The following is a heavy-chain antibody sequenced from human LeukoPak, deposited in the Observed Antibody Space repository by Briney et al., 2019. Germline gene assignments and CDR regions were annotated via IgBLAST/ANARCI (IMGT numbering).Heavy chain of an antibody. Sequence: GGSLRLSCAASGFTFSSYAMHWVRQAPGKGLEWVAVISYDESGKDYADSVKGRFTISRDNSKNTLFLQMNGLRAEDTAVYYCARESDSSSGYYSDHWGQGTLVTVSS. D-gene: IGHD3-22*01. J-gene: IGHJ4*02. V-gene: IGHV3-30*04. CDR1: GFTFSSYA. CDR2: ISYDESGK. CDR3: ARESDSSSGYYSDH.